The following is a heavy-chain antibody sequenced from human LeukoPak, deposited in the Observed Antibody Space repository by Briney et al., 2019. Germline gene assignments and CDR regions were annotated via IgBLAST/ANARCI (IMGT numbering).Heavy chain of an antibody. V-gene: IGHV3-48*03. D-gene: IGHD3-10*02. CDR3: AELGVTMIGGV. CDR2: VSSSGSTI. Sequence: PGGSLRLSCAASGFTFSSYEMNWVRQAPGKGLEWVSYVSSSGSTIYYADSVKGRFTISRDNAKNSLYLQMNSLRAEDTAVYYCAELGVTMIGGVWGKGTTVTISS. J-gene: IGHJ6*04. CDR1: GFTFSSYE.